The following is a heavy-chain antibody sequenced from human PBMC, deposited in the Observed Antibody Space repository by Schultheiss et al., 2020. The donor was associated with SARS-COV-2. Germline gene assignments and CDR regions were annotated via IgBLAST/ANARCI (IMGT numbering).Heavy chain of an antibody. D-gene: IGHD5-24*01. V-gene: IGHV3-9*01. CDR1: GFTFDDYA. CDR3: AKGYKLFYFDS. Sequence: GGSLRLSCAASGFTFDDYAMHWVRQAPGKGLEWVSGISWNSGSIGYADFVMGRFTITRDNAKNSLYLRMNSLRPEDTAFYFCAKGYKLFYFDSWGQGTLVTVSS. CDR2: ISWNSGSI. J-gene: IGHJ4*02.